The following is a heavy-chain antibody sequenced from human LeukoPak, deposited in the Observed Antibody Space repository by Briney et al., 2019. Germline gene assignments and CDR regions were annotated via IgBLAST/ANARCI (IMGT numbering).Heavy chain of an antibody. Sequence: SETLSLTCTVSGGSISSYYWSWIRQPPGKGLEWIGYIYTNGSTNYNPSLKSRVTISVDTSKNQFSLELSSVTAADTAVYYCARLAVTAKVNYFDYWGQGTLVTVSS. D-gene: IGHD2-21*02. CDR2: IYTNGST. J-gene: IGHJ4*02. CDR1: GGSISSYY. CDR3: ARLAVTAKVNYFDY. V-gene: IGHV4-4*09.